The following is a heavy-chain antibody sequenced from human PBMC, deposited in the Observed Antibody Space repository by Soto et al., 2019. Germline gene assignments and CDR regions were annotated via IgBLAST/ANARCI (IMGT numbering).Heavy chain of an antibody. CDR2: IYYSGST. Sequence: QLQLQESGPGLVKPSETLSLTCTVSGGSISSSSYYWGWIRQPPGKGLEWIGSIYYSGSTYYNPALKSRVTIAVDTSKNQCSLTQSSVTAADTAVYYCATHTPAFSSSDHWGQGTLVTVSS. CDR1: GGSISSSSYY. J-gene: IGHJ4*02. V-gene: IGHV4-39*01. D-gene: IGHD6-6*01. CDR3: ATHTPAFSSSDH.